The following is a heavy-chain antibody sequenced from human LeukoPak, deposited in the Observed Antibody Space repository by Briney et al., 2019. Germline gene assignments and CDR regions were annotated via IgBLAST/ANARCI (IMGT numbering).Heavy chain of an antibody. CDR2: INSGSSTI. D-gene: IGHD2-8*02. V-gene: IGHV3-48*02. Sequence: QTGGSLRLSCAASGFTFSSYSMTWVRQAPGKGLEWVSYINSGSSTIYYADSVKGRFTVSRDNAKNSLYLQMNSLRDEDTAVYYCARSPGTGSVRYYYGMDVWGQGTTVTVSS. J-gene: IGHJ6*02. CDR1: GFTFSSYS. CDR3: ARSPGTGSVRYYYGMDV.